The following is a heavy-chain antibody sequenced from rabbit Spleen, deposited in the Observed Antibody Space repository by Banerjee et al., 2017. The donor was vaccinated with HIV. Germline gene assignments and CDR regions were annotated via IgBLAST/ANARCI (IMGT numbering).Heavy chain of an antibody. V-gene: IGHV1S45*01. CDR2: ISTSSGNT. D-gene: IGHD1-1*01. CDR3: ARDGGRVSGYSLHL. Sequence: QEQLVESGGGLVQPEGSLTLTCKASGFTFSSYWMCWVRQAPGKGLEWIACISTSSGNTRYASWAKGRFTISKTSSPTVTLQMTSLTVADTATYFCARDGGRVSGYSLHLWGPGTLVTVS. CDR1: GFTFSSYW. J-gene: IGHJ4*01.